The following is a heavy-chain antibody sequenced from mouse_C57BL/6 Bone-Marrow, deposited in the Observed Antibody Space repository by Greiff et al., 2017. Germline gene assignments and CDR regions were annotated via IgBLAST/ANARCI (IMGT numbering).Heavy chain of an antibody. CDR1: GYAFTNYL. V-gene: IGHV1-54*01. CDR3: ARSKNWDSWFAY. Sequence: QVQLQQSGAELVRPGTSVKVSCKASGYAFTNYLIAWVKQRPGQGLEWIGVINPGSGGTNYNEKFKGKATLTADQSSSTAYMQLSSLTSEDSAVYFCARSKNWDSWFAYWGQGTLVTVSA. CDR2: INPGSGGT. D-gene: IGHD4-1*01. J-gene: IGHJ3*01.